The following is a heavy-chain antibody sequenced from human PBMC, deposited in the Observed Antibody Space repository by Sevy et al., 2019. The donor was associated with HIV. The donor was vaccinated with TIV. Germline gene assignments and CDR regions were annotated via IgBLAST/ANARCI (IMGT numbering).Heavy chain of an antibody. D-gene: IGHD2-2*01. Sequence: GGSLRLSCAASGFTFSSYSMNWVRQAPGKGLEWVSYISSSSSTIYYADSVKGRFTISRDNAKNSLYLQMNSLRDEDTAVYYCARHGSTSYNELYYYYGMDVWGQGTTVTVSS. CDR1: GFTFSSYS. CDR3: ARHGSTSYNELYYYYGMDV. V-gene: IGHV3-48*02. J-gene: IGHJ6*02. CDR2: ISSSSSTI.